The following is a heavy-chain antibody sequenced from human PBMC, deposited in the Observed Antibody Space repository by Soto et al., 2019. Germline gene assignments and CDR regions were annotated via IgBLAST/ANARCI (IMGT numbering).Heavy chain of an antibody. Sequence: PSETLSLTCAVCGGSFSGYYWSWIRQPPGKGLEWIGEINHSGSTNYNPSLKSRVTISVDTSKNQFSLKLSSVTAADTAVYYCARLLSRYSSSNNFDYWGQGTLVTVSS. CDR3: ARLLSRYSSSNNFDY. CDR2: INHSGST. D-gene: IGHD6-6*01. J-gene: IGHJ4*02. V-gene: IGHV4-34*01. CDR1: GGSFSGYY.